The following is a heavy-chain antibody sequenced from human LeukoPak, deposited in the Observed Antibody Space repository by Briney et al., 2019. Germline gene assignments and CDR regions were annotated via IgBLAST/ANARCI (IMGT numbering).Heavy chain of an antibody. V-gene: IGHV1-69*02. Sequence: SVKDSCKASGGTFSSYTISWVRQAPGQGLEWMGRIIPILGIANYAQKFQGRVTITADKSTSTAYMELSSLRSEDTAVYYCARALWYMTTVTYNWFDPWGQGTLVTVSS. CDR1: GGTFSSYT. CDR2: IIPILGIA. D-gene: IGHD4-11*01. J-gene: IGHJ5*02. CDR3: ARALWYMTTVTYNWFDP.